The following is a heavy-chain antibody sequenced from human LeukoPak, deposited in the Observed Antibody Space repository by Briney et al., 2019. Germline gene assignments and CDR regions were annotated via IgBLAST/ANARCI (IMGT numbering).Heavy chain of an antibody. D-gene: IGHD4-23*01. Sequence: SETLSLTCTVSGGSISSYYWNWIRQPAGRGLEWIGRIHSSGSTNYNPSLNSRVTMSVDTSKNQFSLKLSSVTAADTAVYYCARHYYGGSGAFDIWGQGTMVTVSS. V-gene: IGHV4-4*07. CDR2: IHSSGST. J-gene: IGHJ3*02. CDR1: GGSISSYY. CDR3: ARHYYGGSGAFDI.